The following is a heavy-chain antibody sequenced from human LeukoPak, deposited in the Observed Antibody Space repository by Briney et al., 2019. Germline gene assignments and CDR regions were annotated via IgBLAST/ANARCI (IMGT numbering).Heavy chain of an antibody. D-gene: IGHD2-2*01. CDR1: GFTFSSYW. V-gene: IGHV3-7*01. Sequence: GGSLRLSCAASGFTFSSYWMSWVRQAPGKGLEWVASIKQDGSEKCYVDSVKGRFTISRDNAKNSLYLQMNSLRAEDTAVYYCARAYYCSSTSCRGGFDYWGQGTLVTVSS. J-gene: IGHJ4*02. CDR2: IKQDGSEK. CDR3: ARAYYCSSTSCRGGFDY.